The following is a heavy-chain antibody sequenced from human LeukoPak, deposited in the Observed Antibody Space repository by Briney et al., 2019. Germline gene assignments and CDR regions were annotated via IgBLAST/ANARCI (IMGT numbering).Heavy chain of an antibody. J-gene: IGHJ5*02. V-gene: IGHV1-18*01. D-gene: IGHD3-3*01. CDR2: ISAYNGNT. CDR1: GYTFTSYG. CDR3: ARDIGITIFGVVISGENWFDP. Sequence: ASVKVSCKASGYTFTSYGISWVRQAPGQGLEWMGWISAYNGNTNYAQKLQGRVTMTTDTSTSTAYMELRSLRSDDTAVYYCARDIGITIFGVVISGENWFDPWGQGTLVTVSS.